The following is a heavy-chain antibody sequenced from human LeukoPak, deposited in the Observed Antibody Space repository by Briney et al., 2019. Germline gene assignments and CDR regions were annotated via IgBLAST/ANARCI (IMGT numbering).Heavy chain of an antibody. J-gene: IGHJ5*02. Sequence: SETLSLTCTVSGGSIRSGSYYWSWIRQPAGKGLEWIGRIFASGSTNYNPSLMSRVTISIDTSKNQFSLKLNSVTAADTAVYYCARDLVQMAQPAWFDPWGQGTLVTVSS. CDR3: ARDLVQMAQPAWFDP. CDR1: GGSIRSGSYY. CDR2: IFASGST. V-gene: IGHV4-61*02. D-gene: IGHD5-24*01.